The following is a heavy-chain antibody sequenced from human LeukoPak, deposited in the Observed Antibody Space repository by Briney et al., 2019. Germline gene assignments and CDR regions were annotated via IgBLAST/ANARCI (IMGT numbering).Heavy chain of an antibody. J-gene: IGHJ6*02. V-gene: IGHV4-59*01. D-gene: IGHD3-10*01. CDR1: GGSLSSYY. CDR3: ARGVWFGELYYYYGMDV. Sequence: SETLSLTCIVSGGSLSSYYWSWIRQPPGKGLEWIGYIYYSGSTNYNPSLKSRVTISVDTSKNQFSLKLSSVTAADTAVYYCARGVWFGELYYYYGMDVWGQGTTVTVSS. CDR2: IYYSGST.